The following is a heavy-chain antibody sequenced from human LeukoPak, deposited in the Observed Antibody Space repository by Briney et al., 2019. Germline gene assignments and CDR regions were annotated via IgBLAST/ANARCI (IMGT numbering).Heavy chain of an antibody. D-gene: IGHD3-10*01. CDR1: GYTFTSYD. V-gene: IGHV1-8*03. CDR3: ARELLWFGESNFDY. CDR2: MNPNSGNT. J-gene: IGHJ4*02. Sequence: PGASVKVSCKASGYTFTSYDINWERQATGQGLEWMGWMNPNSGNTGYAQKFQGRVTIIRNTSISTAYMELSSLRSEDTAVYYCARELLWFGESNFDYWGQGTLVTVSS.